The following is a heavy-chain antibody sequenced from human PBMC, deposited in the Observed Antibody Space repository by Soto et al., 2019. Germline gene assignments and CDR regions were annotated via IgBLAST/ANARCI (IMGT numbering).Heavy chain of an antibody. CDR3: ARVRHDYIWGSYRKYYFDY. CDR2: INHSGST. V-gene: IGHV4-34*01. CDR1: GGSFSGYY. J-gene: IGHJ4*02. Sequence: QVQLQQWGAGLLKPSETLSLTCAVYGGSFSGYYWSWIRQPPGKGLEWIGEINHSGSTNYNPSLKSRVTISVDTSKNQFSLKLSSVTGADTAVYYCARVRHDYIWGSYRKYYFDYWGQGTLVTVSS. D-gene: IGHD3-16*02.